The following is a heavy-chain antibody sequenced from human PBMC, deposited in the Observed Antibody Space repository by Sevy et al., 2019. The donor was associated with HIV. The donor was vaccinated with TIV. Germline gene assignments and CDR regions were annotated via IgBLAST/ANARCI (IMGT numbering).Heavy chain of an antibody. CDR3: AKYFYGSGNYAFDN. Sequence: GGFLRLSCSASGFIFSNYAMSWVRQAPGKGLEWVSSISGSGDAFYYSDSVKGRFTIYRDDSNNTLYLHLRSLRAEDTALYYCAKYFYGSGNYAFDNWGQGTLVTVSS. CDR1: GFIFSNYA. J-gene: IGHJ4*02. D-gene: IGHD3-10*01. V-gene: IGHV3-23*01. CDR2: ISGSGDAF.